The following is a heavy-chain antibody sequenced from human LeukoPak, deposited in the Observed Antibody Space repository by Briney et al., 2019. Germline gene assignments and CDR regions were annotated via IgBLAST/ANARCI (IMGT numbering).Heavy chain of an antibody. Sequence: SVKVSCKASGYTITTYGLSWVRQAPGQGLEWMGRIIPIFGTANYAQKFQGRVTITTDESTSTAYMEVSSLRSEDTAVYYCARSPDCSGGSCYSWHFDYWGQGTLVTVSS. V-gene: IGHV1-69*05. CDR2: IIPIFGTA. J-gene: IGHJ4*02. CDR1: GYTITTYG. CDR3: ARSPDCSGGSCYSWHFDY. D-gene: IGHD2-15*01.